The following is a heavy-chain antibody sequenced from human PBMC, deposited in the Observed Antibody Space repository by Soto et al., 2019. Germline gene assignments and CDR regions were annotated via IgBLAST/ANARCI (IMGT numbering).Heavy chain of an antibody. CDR1: GGSISSGGYS. CDR3: ARVPDV. J-gene: IGHJ6*02. Sequence: SETLSLTCTVSGGSISSGGYSWTWIRQPLGKGLEWIGYIYHSGSTYYNPSLKSRVTISVDRSKNQFSLKLNSVTAADTAVYYCARVPDVWGQGTTVTVSS. V-gene: IGHV4-30-2*01. CDR2: IYHSGST.